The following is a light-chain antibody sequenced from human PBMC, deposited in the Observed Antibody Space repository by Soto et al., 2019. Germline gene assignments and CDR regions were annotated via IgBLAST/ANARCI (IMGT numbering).Light chain of an antibody. V-gene: IGKV1-5*03. CDR1: QSISNW. CDR3: QQYYTSSWT. CDR2: QAS. J-gene: IGKJ1*01. Sequence: DIQMTQSPSTLSASVGDRVTITCRASQSISNWLAWSQQKPGKAPQVLIYQASSLQSGVPSRFSGSGSGTEFTLTISSLQPDDFATYYCQQYYTSSWTFGQGTKVEI.